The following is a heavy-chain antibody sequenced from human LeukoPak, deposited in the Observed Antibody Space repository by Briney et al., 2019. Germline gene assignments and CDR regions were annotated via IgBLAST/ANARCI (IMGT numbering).Heavy chain of an antibody. CDR3: ARETSGNYYFDS. CDR2: IDTGGNYI. J-gene: IGHJ4*02. D-gene: IGHD1-26*01. Sequence: PGGSLRLSCAASGFTFSSYIMKWVRQAPGKGLAWVSSIDTGGNYIYYADSVKGRFTISRDNAKNSLYLQMNSLRAEDTAVYYCARETSGNYYFDSWGRGTLVTVSS. CDR1: GFTFSSYI. V-gene: IGHV3-21*01.